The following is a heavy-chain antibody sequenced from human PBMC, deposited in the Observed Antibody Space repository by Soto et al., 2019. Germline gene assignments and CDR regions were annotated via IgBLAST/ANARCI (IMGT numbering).Heavy chain of an antibody. V-gene: IGHV1-3*01. CDR3: ARELGSGWYLDYYYYGMDV. CDR2: INAGNGNT. Sequence: ASVKVSCKASGYTFTGYAMHWVRQAPGQRLEWMGWINAGNGNTKYSQKFQGRVTITRDTSASTAYMELRSLRSDDTAVYYCARELGSGWYLDYYYYGMDVWGQGTTVTVSS. D-gene: IGHD6-19*01. J-gene: IGHJ6*02. CDR1: GYTFTGYA.